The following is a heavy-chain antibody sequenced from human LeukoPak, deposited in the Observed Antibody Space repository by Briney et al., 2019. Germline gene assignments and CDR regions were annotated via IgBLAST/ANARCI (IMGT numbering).Heavy chain of an antibody. Sequence: SETLSLTCTVSGGSISSSSYYWGWIRQPPGKGLEWIGSIYYSGSTYYNPSLKSRGTISVDTSKNQFSLKLSSVTAADTAVYYCAREQTTVTTEWFDPWGQGTLVTVFS. D-gene: IGHD4-11*01. CDR1: GGSISSSSYY. CDR3: AREQTTVTTEWFDP. V-gene: IGHV4-39*01. J-gene: IGHJ5*02. CDR2: IYYSGST.